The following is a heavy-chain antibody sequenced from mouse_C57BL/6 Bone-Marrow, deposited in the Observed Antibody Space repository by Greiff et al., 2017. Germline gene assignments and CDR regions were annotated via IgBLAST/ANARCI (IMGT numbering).Heavy chain of an antibody. CDR3: AREGDYVAWFAY. J-gene: IGHJ3*01. D-gene: IGHD2-4*01. V-gene: IGHV5-4*01. Sequence: EVHLVESGGGLVKPGGSLKLSCAASGFTFSSYAMSWVRQTPEKRLEWVATISDGGSYTYYPDNVKGRFTISRDNAKNNLYLQMSHLKSEDTAMYYCAREGDYVAWFAYWGQGTLVTVSA. CDR2: ISDGGSYT. CDR1: GFTFSSYA.